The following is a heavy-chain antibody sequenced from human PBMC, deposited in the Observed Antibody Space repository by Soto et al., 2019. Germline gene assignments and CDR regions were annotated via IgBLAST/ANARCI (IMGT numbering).Heavy chain of an antibody. CDR3: ARDRAGYCTSTSCSEFDY. CDR2: ISGSLSTI. Sequence: GGSLRLSCAASGFTFSDYYMSWIRQAPGKGLEWVSYISGSLSTINYTDSVKGRFTISRDNAKNSLYLQMNSLRAEDTAVYYCARDRAGYCTSTSCSEFDYWGQGTLVTVSS. CDR1: GFTFSDYY. D-gene: IGHD2-2*01. V-gene: IGHV3-11*01. J-gene: IGHJ4*02.